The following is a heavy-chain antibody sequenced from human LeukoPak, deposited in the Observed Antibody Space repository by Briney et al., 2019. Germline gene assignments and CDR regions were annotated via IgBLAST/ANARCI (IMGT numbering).Heavy chain of an antibody. Sequence: SETLSLTCTVSGGSISSSSYYWGWIRQPPGKGLEWIGSIYYSGSTYYNPSLKSRVTISVDTSKNQFSLKLSSVTAADTAVYYRAGFRIAGAGTDRWGQRTLVTVSS. CDR1: GGSISSSSYY. CDR3: AGFRIAGAGTDR. CDR2: IYYSGST. D-gene: IGHD6-13*01. V-gene: IGHV4-39*01. J-gene: IGHJ5*02.